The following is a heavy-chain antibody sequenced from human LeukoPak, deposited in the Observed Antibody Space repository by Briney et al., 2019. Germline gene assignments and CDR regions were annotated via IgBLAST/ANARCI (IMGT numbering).Heavy chain of an antibody. Sequence: QTGGSLRLSCAASGFTFSTYLMSWVRQAPGKGLEWVSAISGSGGNTYYADSVKGRFTISRDNSKNTLYLQMNSLRAEDTAVYYCAKLSVTYNFDYWGLGTLVTASS. J-gene: IGHJ4*02. CDR3: AKLSVTYNFDY. CDR1: GFTFSTYL. V-gene: IGHV3-23*01. CDR2: ISGSGGNT. D-gene: IGHD4-17*01.